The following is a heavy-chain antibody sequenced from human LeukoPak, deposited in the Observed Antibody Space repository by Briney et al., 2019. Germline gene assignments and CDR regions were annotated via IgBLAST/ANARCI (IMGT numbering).Heavy chain of an antibody. CDR1: GGSISSGSYY. J-gene: IGHJ4*02. D-gene: IGHD3-22*01. V-gene: IGHV4-61*02. CDR2: TYTSGST. Sequence: SETLSLTCTVSGGSISSGSYYWSWIRQPAGKGLEWIGRTYTSGSTNYNPSLKSRVTISLDTSENHFSLKLSSVAAADTAVYYCARVTTDGYYNYWGQGTLVTVSS. CDR3: ARVTTDGYYNY.